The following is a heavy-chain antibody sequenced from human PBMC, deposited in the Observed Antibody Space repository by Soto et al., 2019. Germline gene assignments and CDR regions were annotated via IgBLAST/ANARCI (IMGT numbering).Heavy chain of an antibody. CDR1: GFTFTNAW. CDR3: TTLVRGYSYGDH. Sequence: EVQLVEAGGGLVEPGGSLRLSCAASGFTFTNAWMSWVRQAPGKGLEWVGRIKTKTEGETTDYAAPVKGRFTVTRDDSRNTLYLQMNSPKTDDTAVYYCTTLVRGYSYGDHWGQGTQVTVSS. CDR2: IKTKTEGETT. D-gene: IGHD5-18*01. J-gene: IGHJ4*02. V-gene: IGHV3-15*01.